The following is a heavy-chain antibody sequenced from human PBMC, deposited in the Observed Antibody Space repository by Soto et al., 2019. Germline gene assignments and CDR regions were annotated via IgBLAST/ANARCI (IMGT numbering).Heavy chain of an antibody. CDR2: ISYDGTNH. J-gene: IGHJ4*02. CDR1: RFTFSNYG. Sequence: QVQLVESGGGVVQPGWSLTLSCAASRFTFSNYGMHWVRQAPGEGLEWVAVISYDGTNHYYADSVRGRFTLCRDNSKNTLYLHMDRVTSDDTAVYCCVSDTKTGVVVPVVPQNWGQGTLVAVSS. CDR3: VSDTKTGVVVPVVPQN. D-gene: IGHD2-2*01. V-gene: IGHV3-30*03.